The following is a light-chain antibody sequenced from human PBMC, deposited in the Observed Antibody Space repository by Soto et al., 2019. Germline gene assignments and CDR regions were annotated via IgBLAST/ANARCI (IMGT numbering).Light chain of an antibody. J-gene: IGLJ1*01. CDR1: SADIGSHDY. CDR3: NSYTKTSALV. CDR2: EVS. Sequence: QSALTQPASVSGSPGQSITISCTGSSADIGSHDYVSWYQQHPGKVPKLIIYEVSKRPSGASDRFSGSKSGNAAYLSISGLQPEAEADYYCNSYTKTSALVFGIGTKVTV. V-gene: IGLV2-14*01.